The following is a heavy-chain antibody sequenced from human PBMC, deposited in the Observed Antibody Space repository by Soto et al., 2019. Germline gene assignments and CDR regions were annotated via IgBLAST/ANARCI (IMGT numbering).Heavy chain of an antibody. CDR2: ISSSDSTI. CDR3: ERDKGITGTTAGTRFDP. V-gene: IGHV3-11*01. D-gene: IGHD1-7*01. Sequence: GGSLRLSCAASGFTFSDSYMSWIRQAPGKGLEWVCYISSSDSTIYYADSVKGRLTISRDNAKNSLYLQMNRLRAEETDVYYCERDKGITGTTAGTRFDPWGQGTLVTVSS. J-gene: IGHJ5*02. CDR1: GFTFSDSY.